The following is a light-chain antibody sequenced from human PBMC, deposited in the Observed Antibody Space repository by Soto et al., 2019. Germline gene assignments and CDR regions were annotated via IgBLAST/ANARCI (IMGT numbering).Light chain of an antibody. V-gene: IGLV1-40*01. J-gene: IGLJ3*02. CDR1: SSNIRAGYD. CDR3: QSHDSSLNSWV. Sequence: QAVVTQPPSMSGAPGQRVTISCTGSSSNIRAGYDVHWYQLLPGTAPKLLIYGNTNRPSGVPDRFSGSKSGTSASLAITGLRAEDEADYYCQSHDSSLNSWVFGGGTKLTVL. CDR2: GNT.